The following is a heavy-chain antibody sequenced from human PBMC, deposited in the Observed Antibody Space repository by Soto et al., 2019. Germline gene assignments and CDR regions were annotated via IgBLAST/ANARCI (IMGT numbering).Heavy chain of an antibody. D-gene: IGHD3-9*01. Sequence: GESLKISCKGSGYSFTSYWIGWVRQMPGKGLEWMGIIYPGDSDTRYSPSFQGQVTISADKSISTAYLQWSSLKASDTAMYYCARQSASDYDILIGYPLDYWGQGTLVTVSS. V-gene: IGHV5-51*01. J-gene: IGHJ4*02. CDR2: IYPGDSDT. CDR1: GYSFTSYW. CDR3: ARQSASDYDILIGYPLDY.